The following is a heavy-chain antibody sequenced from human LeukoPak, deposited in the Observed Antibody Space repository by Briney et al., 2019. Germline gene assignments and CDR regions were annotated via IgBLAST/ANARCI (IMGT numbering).Heavy chain of an antibody. D-gene: IGHD6-13*01. CDR1: GFTFSSYA. Sequence: GGSLRLSCAASGFTFSSYAVHWVRQAPGKGLEWVTVISYDGSNKYYADSVKGRFTISRDNSKNTLYLQMNSLRAEDTAVYYCATDAVAAAGIRYFDYWGQGTLVTVSS. CDR3: ATDAVAAAGIRYFDY. CDR2: ISYDGSNK. V-gene: IGHV3-30-3*01. J-gene: IGHJ4*02.